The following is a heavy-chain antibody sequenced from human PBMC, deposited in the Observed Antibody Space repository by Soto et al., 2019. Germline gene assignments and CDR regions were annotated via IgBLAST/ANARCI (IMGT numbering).Heavy chain of an antibody. J-gene: IGHJ4*02. CDR1: GFKFGSYH. CDR3: ARDSGSGFDF. CDR2: ISASSSTI. D-gene: IGHD2-15*01. V-gene: IGHV3-21*01. Sequence: PGGSLRLSCAASGFKFGSYHMNWVRQAPGKGLEWVSFISASSSTIYYGDSMKGRSTISRDNAKNALFLQVNRLRAEDTAVYYCARDSGSGFDFWGQGTLVTVPQ.